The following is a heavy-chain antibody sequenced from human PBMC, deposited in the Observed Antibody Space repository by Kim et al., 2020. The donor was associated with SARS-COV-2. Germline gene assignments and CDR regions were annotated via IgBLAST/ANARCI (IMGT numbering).Heavy chain of an antibody. CDR2: IYYSGST. J-gene: IGHJ5*02. V-gene: IGHV4-59*01. CDR3: ARDSGGGWFDP. D-gene: IGHD3-10*01. Sequence: SETLSLTCTVSGGSISSYYWSWIRQPPGKGLEWIGYIYYSGSTNYNPSLKSRVTISVDTSKNQFSLKLSSVTAADTAVYYCARDSGGGWFDPWGQGTLVTVSS. CDR1: GGSISSYY.